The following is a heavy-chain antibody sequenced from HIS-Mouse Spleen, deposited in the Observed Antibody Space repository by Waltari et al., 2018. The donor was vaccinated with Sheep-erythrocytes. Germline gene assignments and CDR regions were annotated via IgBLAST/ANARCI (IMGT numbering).Heavy chain of an antibody. CDR2: IYYSGST. J-gene: IGHJ4*02. CDR3: ARLYYYDSSSYYFDY. D-gene: IGHD3-22*01. CDR1: GCSISSSSYY. V-gene: IGHV4-39*01. Sequence: QLQLQESGPGLVKPSETLSLTCTVSGCSISSSSYYWGWIRQPPGKGLEWIGSIYYSGSTYYNPSLKSRVTISVDTSKNQFSLKLSSVTAADTAVYYCARLYYYDSSSYYFDYWGQGTLVTVSS.